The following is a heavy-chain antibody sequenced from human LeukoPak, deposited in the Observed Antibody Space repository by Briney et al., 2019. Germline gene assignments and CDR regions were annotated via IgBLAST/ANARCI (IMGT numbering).Heavy chain of an antibody. CDR1: GGSFSGYY. V-gene: IGHV4-34*01. CDR2: INHSGST. CDR3: ARRRVRKPDNWFDP. J-gene: IGHJ5*02. D-gene: IGHD1-14*01. Sequence: SETLSLTCAVYGGSFSGYYWSWIRQPPGKGLEWIGGINHSGSTNYNPSLKSRVTISVDTSKNQFSLKLSSVTAADTAVYYCARRRVRKPDNWFDPWGQGTLVTVSS.